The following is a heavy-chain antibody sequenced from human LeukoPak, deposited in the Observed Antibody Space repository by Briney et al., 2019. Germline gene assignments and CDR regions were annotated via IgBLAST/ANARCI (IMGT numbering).Heavy chain of an antibody. V-gene: IGHV4-34*01. CDR3: ARAYVTLSGYYRSHYYYYGMDV. J-gene: IGHJ6*02. CDR2: INHSGST. D-gene: IGHD3-3*01. CDR1: GGSFSGYY. Sequence: SETLSLTCAVYGGSFSGYYWSWIRQPPGKGLEWIGEINHSGSTNYNPSLKSRVTISVDTSRNQFSLKLSSVTAADTAVYYCARAYVTLSGYYRSHYYYYGMDVWGQGTTVTVSS.